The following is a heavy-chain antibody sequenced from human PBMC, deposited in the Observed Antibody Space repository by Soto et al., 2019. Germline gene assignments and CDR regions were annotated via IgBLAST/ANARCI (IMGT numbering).Heavy chain of an antibody. CDR1: GYTFPSFA. J-gene: IGHJ4*02. CDR2: ITAYNGDT. D-gene: IGHD2-15*01. CDR3: AGCLQGSPGYFDY. Sequence: QVQLVQSGGEVKKPGASVKVSCKASGYTFPSFAFNWVRQAPGQGLEWMGWITAYNGDTKYVPKFQGRVTMTTDTSTSTSYMELRSLRSDDTAVYYCAGCLQGSPGYFDYWGQGTLVTVSS. V-gene: IGHV1-18*01.